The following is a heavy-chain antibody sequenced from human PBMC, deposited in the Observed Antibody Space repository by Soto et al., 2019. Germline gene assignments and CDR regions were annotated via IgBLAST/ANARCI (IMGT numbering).Heavy chain of an antibody. CDR1: GGSVSSGSYY. CDR2: IYYTGNS. V-gene: IGHV4-61*03. D-gene: IGHD2-15*01. CDR3: ARGGYCSGNSCPAYYYYYYGMDV. Sequence: SETLSLTCTVSGGSVSSGSYYWSWIRQPPGKGLEWIGYIYYTGNSNYNPSLKDRVTMSVDTSKNHFSLKLSSVTAADTAVYYCARGGYCSGNSCPAYYYYYYGMDVWGQGTTVTVSS. J-gene: IGHJ6*02.